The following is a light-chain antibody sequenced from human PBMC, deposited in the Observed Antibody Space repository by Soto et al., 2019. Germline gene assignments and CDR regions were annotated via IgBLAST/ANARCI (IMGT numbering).Light chain of an antibody. CDR2: GAS. J-gene: IGKJ3*01. V-gene: IGKV3-20*01. CDR3: QQYATSAILT. Sequence: EIVLTQSPGTLSLSPGERATLSCRASQSVRSNYLAWYQQRPGQAPRLLIYGASSRATGIPDRFSGSGSGTDFTLTTSRLEPEDYAVYYCQQYATSAILTFGPGTKVDIK. CDR1: QSVRSNY.